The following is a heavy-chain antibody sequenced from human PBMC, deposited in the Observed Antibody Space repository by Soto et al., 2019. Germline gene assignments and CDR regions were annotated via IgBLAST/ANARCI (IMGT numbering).Heavy chain of an antibody. CDR1: GLTFSSYG. CDR3: AAVAGIATFDP. J-gene: IGHJ5*02. V-gene: IGHV3-30*03. CDR2: ISYDGSNK. Sequence: PGGSLRLSCASSGLTFSSYGMHLVRQAPGKGLEWVAVISYDGSNKYYADSVKGRFTISRDNSKNTLYLQMNSLRAEDTAVYYCAAVAGIATFDPWGQGTLVTVSS. D-gene: IGHD6-19*01.